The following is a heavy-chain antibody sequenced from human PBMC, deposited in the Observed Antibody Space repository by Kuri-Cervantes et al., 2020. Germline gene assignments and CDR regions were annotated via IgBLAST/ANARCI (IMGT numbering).Heavy chain of an antibody. CDR2: INTNTGNP. J-gene: IGHJ6*02. V-gene: IGHV7-4-1*02. CDR3: ASEYSGYETYYYYYGMDV. CDR1: GYTFTGYA. D-gene: IGHD5-12*01. Sequence: ASVKVSCKASGYTFTGYAMNWVRQAPGQGLEWMGWINTNTGNPTYAQGFTGRFVFSLDTSVSTAYLQISSLKAEDTAVYYCASEYSGYETYYYYYGMDVWGQGSTVTVSS.